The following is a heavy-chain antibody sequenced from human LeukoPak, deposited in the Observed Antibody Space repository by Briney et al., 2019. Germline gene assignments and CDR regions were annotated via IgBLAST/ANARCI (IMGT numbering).Heavy chain of an antibody. CDR2: ISYDGSNK. Sequence: GGSLRLSCAASGFTFSSYSMNWVRQAPGKGLEWVAVISYDGSNKYYADSVKGRFTISRDNSKNTLYLQMNSLRAEDTAVYYCATPDYVGYWGQGTLVTVSS. V-gene: IGHV3-30*03. CDR1: GFTFSSYS. J-gene: IGHJ4*02. CDR3: ATPDYVGY.